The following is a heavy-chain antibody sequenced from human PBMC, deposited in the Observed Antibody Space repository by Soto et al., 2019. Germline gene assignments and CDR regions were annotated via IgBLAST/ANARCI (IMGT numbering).Heavy chain of an antibody. CDR2: IRSKAYGGTT. CDR3: TRDTRRYYYYGMDV. D-gene: IGHD2-2*01. V-gene: IGHV3-49*03. CDR1: GFSRGVYD. J-gene: IGHJ6*02. Sequence: SLRGSSVAPGFSRGVYDMSWFRQAPGQGLEWVGFIRSKAYGGTTEYAASVKGRFTISRDDSKSIAYLQMNSLKTEDTAVYYCTRDTRRYYYYGMDVWGQGSTVTVSS.